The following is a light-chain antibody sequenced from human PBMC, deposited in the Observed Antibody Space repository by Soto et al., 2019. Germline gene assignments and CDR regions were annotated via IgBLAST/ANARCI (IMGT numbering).Light chain of an antibody. CDR2: GAS. Sequence: EIVMTQSPATLSVSPGERATLSCRASQSVSSNLAWYQQKPGQAPRRLIYGASTRATGIPARFSGSGSGTEFTVTISSLQSEDFAVYYCQQYSSSRTFGQGTKVDIK. V-gene: IGKV3-15*01. J-gene: IGKJ1*01. CDR3: QQYSSSRT. CDR1: QSVSSN.